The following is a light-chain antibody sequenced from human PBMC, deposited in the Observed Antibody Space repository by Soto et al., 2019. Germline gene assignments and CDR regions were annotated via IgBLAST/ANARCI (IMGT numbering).Light chain of an antibody. CDR3: QQYDNLPPYT. J-gene: IGKJ2*01. CDR2: DAS. CDR1: QDISNY. V-gene: IGKV1-33*01. Sequence: DIQMTQSPSSLSASVGDRDTITCQASQDISNYLNWYQQKPGKAPKLLIYDASNLETGVPSRFSGSGSGTNVTFTISSLQPEDIATYYCQQYDNLPPYTFGQGTKLEIK.